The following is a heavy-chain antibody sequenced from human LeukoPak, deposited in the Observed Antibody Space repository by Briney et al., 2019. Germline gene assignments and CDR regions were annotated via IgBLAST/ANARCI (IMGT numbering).Heavy chain of an antibody. D-gene: IGHD4-17*01. Sequence: GGSLRLSCAASGFTFSNYEMNWVRQAPGKGLEWVSAISGSGGSTYYADSVKGRFTISRDNSKNTLYLQMNSLRAEDTAVYYCAKLLYGDYVNYFDYWGKGTLVTVSS. V-gene: IGHV3-23*01. CDR2: ISGSGGST. CDR3: AKLLYGDYVNYFDY. CDR1: GFTFSNYE. J-gene: IGHJ4*02.